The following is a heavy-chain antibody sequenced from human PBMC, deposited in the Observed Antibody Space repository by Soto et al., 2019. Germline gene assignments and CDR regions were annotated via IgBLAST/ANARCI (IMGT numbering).Heavy chain of an antibody. CDR2: IYTSGST. V-gene: IGHV4-4*07. Sequence: SETLSLTCTVSGGSISSYYWSWIRQPAGKGLEWIGRIYTSGSTNYNPSLKSRVTMSVDTSKNQFSLKLSSVTAADTAVYYCASTLRFLEWSNWFDPWGQGTLVTVSS. D-gene: IGHD3-3*01. J-gene: IGHJ5*02. CDR1: GGSISSYY. CDR3: ASTLRFLEWSNWFDP.